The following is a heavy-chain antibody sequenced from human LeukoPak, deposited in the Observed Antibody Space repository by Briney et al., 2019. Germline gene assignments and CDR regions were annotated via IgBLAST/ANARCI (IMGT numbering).Heavy chain of an antibody. D-gene: IGHD2-15*01. J-gene: IGHJ3*02. V-gene: IGHV4-61*10. CDR2: IYYNGST. Sequence: NPSETLSVTCTVSGDSITSVSYSWSWIRQPAGKGLEWIGYIYYNGSTNYNPSLKSRVTISVDTFKNQFSLKLNSVTAADTAVYYCARVECGGISYDCRGAFDIWGQGTMVTVSS. CDR1: GDSITSVSYS. CDR3: ARVECGGISYDCRGAFDI.